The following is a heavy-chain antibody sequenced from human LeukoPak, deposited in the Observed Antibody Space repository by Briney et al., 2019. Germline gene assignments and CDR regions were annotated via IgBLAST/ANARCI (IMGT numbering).Heavy chain of an antibody. CDR2: INGDGRNI. V-gene: IGHV3-74*01. CDR1: GFTFSSHW. D-gene: IGHD1-1*01. Sequence: GGSLRLSCVASGFTFSSHWMHWVRQDPRKGLVWVSRINGDGRNINYADSVRGRFTISRDNAKTTLYLQMNTLRVEDTAVYYCARVPRSPRGSGVFRTGSYYYYMDVWGKGTMVTVSS. CDR3: ARVPRSPRGSGVFRTGSYYYYMDV. J-gene: IGHJ6*03.